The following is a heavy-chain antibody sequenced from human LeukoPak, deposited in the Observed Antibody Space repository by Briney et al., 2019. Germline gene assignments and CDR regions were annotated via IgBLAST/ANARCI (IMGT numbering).Heavy chain of an antibody. CDR2: IYPGDSET. CDR1: GYSFTNYW. D-gene: IGHD2-21*01. V-gene: IGHV5-51*01. Sequence: GESLKISCKGSGYSFTNYWIGWVRQMPGKGLEWMGIIYPGDSETRYSPSFQGQVTISADKSISTACLQWSSLKASDTAMFYCARVRAAATIDAFDIWGQGTMVTVSS. J-gene: IGHJ3*02. CDR3: ARVRAAATIDAFDI.